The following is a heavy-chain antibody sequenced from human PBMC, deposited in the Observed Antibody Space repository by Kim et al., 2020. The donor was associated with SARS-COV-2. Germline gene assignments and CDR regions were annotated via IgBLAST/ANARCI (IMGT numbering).Heavy chain of an antibody. J-gene: IGHJ6*02. D-gene: IGHD3-10*01. Sequence: SVKVSCKASGGTFSSYAISWVRQAPGQGLEWMGGIIPIFGTANYAQKFQGRVTITADESTSTAYMELSSLRSEDTAVYYCARWEMVRGVLGGDYYYGMDVCGQGTTVTVSS. CDR2: IIPIFGTA. CDR1: GGTFSSYA. V-gene: IGHV1-69*13. CDR3: ARWEMVRGVLGGDYYYGMDV.